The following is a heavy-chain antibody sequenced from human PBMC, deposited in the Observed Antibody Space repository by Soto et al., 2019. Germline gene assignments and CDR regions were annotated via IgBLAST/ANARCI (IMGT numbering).Heavy chain of an antibody. Sequence: LRLSCSASGFTFNAYTMHWVRQAPGKGLEWVSLISWDGGITYYGDSVKGRFTVSRDNSDNSLYLQMTSLRSDDTAFYYCAKDSYDILTGQKRYFDSWGQGTLVTVSS. V-gene: IGHV3-43*01. CDR1: GFTFNAYT. D-gene: IGHD3-9*01. CDR2: ISWDGGIT. J-gene: IGHJ4*02. CDR3: AKDSYDILTGQKRYFDS.